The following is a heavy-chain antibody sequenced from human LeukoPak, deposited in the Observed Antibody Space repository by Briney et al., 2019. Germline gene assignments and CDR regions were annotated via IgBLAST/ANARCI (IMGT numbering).Heavy chain of an antibody. CDR1: GGSISSYY. J-gene: IGHJ4*02. CDR2: SYYSGST. D-gene: IGHD6-13*01. CDR3: ARHTDIAALSSLNY. Sequence: SETLSLTCTVSGGSISSYYWSWIRQTPGKGLEWIGDSYYSGSTNYNPSLKSRVTISVDTSKNQFSLKLSSVTAADTAVYYCARHTDIAALSSLNYWGRGTLVTVSS. V-gene: IGHV4-59*08.